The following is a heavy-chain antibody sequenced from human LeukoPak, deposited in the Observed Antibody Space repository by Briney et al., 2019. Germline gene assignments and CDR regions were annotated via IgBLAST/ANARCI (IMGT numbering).Heavy chain of an antibody. Sequence: GGSLRLSCAASGFTFSSYAVSWVRQAPGKGLEWVSAISARGDSTYYADSVEGRFTISRDNSKNTLYLQMNSLRGEDTDLYYCARGAYGDYDYWGQGTLVTVSS. V-gene: IGHV3-23*01. CDR2: ISARGDST. D-gene: IGHD4-17*01. CDR3: ARGAYGDYDY. J-gene: IGHJ4*02. CDR1: GFTFSSYA.